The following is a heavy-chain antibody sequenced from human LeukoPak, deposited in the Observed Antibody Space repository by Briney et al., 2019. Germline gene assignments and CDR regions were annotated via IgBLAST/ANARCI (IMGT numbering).Heavy chain of an antibody. J-gene: IGHJ4*02. CDR1: GGSISSGSYY. CDR3: ARDSPSDYGDYVDY. D-gene: IGHD4-17*01. CDR2: IYTSGST. Sequence: SETLSLTCTVSGGSISSGSYYWRWLRQPAGKGLEWIGRIYTSGSTNYNPSLKSRVTKSVDTSKNQFSLKLSSVTAADTAVYYCARDSPSDYGDYVDYWGQGTLVTVSS. V-gene: IGHV4-61*02.